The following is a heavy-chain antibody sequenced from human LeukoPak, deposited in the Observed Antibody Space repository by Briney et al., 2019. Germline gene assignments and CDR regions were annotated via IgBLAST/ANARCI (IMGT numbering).Heavy chain of an antibody. J-gene: IGHJ5*02. D-gene: IGHD3-10*01. CDR1: GFTFSSYW. V-gene: IGHV3-7*03. Sequence: PGGSLRLSCAASGFTFSSYWMSWVRQAPRKVLEWVANIKQDGSEKYYVDSVKGRFTISRDNAKNSLYLQMNSLRAEDTAVYYCARVAVRGVIGDPWGQGTLVTVSS. CDR2: IKQDGSEK. CDR3: ARVAVRGVIGDP.